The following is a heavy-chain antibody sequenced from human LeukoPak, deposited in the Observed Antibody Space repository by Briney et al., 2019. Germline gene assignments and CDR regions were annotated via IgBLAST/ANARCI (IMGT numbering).Heavy chain of an antibody. CDR3: ARGQGDAWSGYFLNV. D-gene: IGHD3-3*01. V-gene: IGHV4-34*01. CDR1: GGSFSGHY. J-gene: IGHJ6*04. CDR2: MDHSGST. Sequence: SETLSLTCAVYGGSFSGHYWSWIRQPPGRGLEWIGEMDHSGSTNYNPSLKSRVTISVDTSKNQFSLNLSSVTAADTAVYYCARGQGDAWSGYFLNVWGKGTTVTVSS.